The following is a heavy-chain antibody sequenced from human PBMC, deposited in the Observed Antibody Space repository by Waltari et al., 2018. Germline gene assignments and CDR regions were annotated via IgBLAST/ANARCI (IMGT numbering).Heavy chain of an antibody. CDR3: ARSEYSSSSVAGFDP. D-gene: IGHD6-6*01. J-gene: IGHJ5*02. CDR2: INHSGST. Sequence: QVQLQQWGAGLLKPSETLSLTCAVYGGSFSGYYWSWIRQPPGKGLEWIGEINHSGSTNYNPSLKSRVTISVDTSKNQFSLKLSSVTAADTAVYYCARSEYSSSSVAGFDPWGQGTLVTVSS. V-gene: IGHV4-34*01. CDR1: GGSFSGYY.